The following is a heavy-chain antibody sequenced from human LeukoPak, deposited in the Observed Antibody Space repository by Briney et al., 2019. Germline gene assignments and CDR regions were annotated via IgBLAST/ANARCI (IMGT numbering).Heavy chain of an antibody. Sequence: SETLSLTCTVSGGSISSGDYYWSWIRQPPGKGLEWIGYIYYSGSTYYNPSLKSRVTISVDTSKNQFSLKLSSVTAADTAVYYCARGEILAALDYWGQGTLVTVPS. J-gene: IGHJ4*02. CDR2: IYYSGST. CDR3: ARGEILAALDY. CDR1: GGSISSGDYY. V-gene: IGHV4-30-4*08. D-gene: IGHD6-6*01.